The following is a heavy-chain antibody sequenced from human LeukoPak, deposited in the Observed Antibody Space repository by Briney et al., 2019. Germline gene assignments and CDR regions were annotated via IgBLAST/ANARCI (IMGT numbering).Heavy chain of an antibody. D-gene: IGHD6-13*01. V-gene: IGHV3-74*01. CDR2: ISSEGTSV. Sequence: GGSLRLSCAASGFTFSSYWMHWVRQAPGKGLMWVSRISSEGTSVSYADSVKGRFTIDRDNAKNTLDLQMDSLGAEDTAVYYCARAPRRSSSPYYFDYWGQGTLVTVSS. CDR1: GFTFSSYW. J-gene: IGHJ4*02. CDR3: ARAPRRSSSPYYFDY.